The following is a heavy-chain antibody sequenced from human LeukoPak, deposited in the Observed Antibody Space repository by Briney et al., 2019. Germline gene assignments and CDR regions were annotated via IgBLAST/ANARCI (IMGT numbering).Heavy chain of an antibody. D-gene: IGHD2-2*01. Sequence: ASVKVSCKASGDSFSNYGFSWVRQAPGQGLEWMGWINPNSGGTNYVQKFQGRVTMTRDTSISTAYMELSRLRSDDTAVYYCARDRVQIVVVSAALGYWGQGTLVTVSS. CDR2: INPNSGGT. CDR1: GDSFSNYG. J-gene: IGHJ4*02. CDR3: ARDRVQIVVVSAALGY. V-gene: IGHV1-2*02.